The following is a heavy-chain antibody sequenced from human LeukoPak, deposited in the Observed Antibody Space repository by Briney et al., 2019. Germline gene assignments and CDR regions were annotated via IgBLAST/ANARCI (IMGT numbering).Heavy chain of an antibody. CDR3: AADGSGSYYKRGFDY. V-gene: IGHV4-39*01. J-gene: IGHJ4*02. Sequence: KASETLSLTCTVSGGSISSSSHYWSWIRQSPGKGLEWIGEINHSGSTNDNPSLKSRVTISVDTSKNQFSLKLRSVTAADTAVYYCAADGSGSYYKRGFDYWGQGTLVTVSS. D-gene: IGHD3-10*01. CDR1: GGSISSSSHY. CDR2: INHSGST.